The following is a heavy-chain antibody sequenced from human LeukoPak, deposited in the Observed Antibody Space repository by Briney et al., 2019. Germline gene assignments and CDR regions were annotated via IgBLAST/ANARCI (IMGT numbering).Heavy chain of an antibody. V-gene: IGHV3-74*01. CDR3: ARDRGYYGSGSYLADY. J-gene: IGHJ4*02. CDR1: GFTFSSYW. D-gene: IGHD3-10*01. CDR2: INSDGSST. Sequence: PGGSLRLSCAASGFTFSSYWMHWVRQAPGKGLVWVSRINSDGSSTSYADSVKGRFTIFRDNAKNTLYLQMNSLRAEDTAVYYCARDRGYYGSGSYLADYWGQGTLVTVSS.